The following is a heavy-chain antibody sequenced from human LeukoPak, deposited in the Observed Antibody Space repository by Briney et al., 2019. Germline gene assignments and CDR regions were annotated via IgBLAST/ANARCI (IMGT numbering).Heavy chain of an antibody. CDR1: GGSISSYY. CDR2: IYYSGST. Sequence: PSETLSLTCTVSGGSISSYYWSWIRQPPGKGLEWIGYIYYSGSTNYNPSLKSRVTISVDTSKNQFSLKLSSVTAADTAVYYCARGRDWSIAARPYYYYYMDVWGKGTTVTVSS. D-gene: IGHD6-6*01. CDR3: ARGRDWSIAARPYYYYYMDV. V-gene: IGHV4-59*12. J-gene: IGHJ6*03.